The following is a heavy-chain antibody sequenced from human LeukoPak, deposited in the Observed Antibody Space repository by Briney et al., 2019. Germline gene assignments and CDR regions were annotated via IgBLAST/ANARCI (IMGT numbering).Heavy chain of an antibody. Sequence: PGGSLRLSCAASGFTFSDYYMSWIRQAPGKGLGWVSYISSSSSYTNYADSVKGRFTISRDNAKNSLYLQMNGLRVEDTAVYYSARVVRIKFCSGGSCRDAFDIWGQGTMVTVSS. CDR1: GFTFSDYY. D-gene: IGHD2-15*01. J-gene: IGHJ3*02. CDR3: ARVVRIKFCSGGSCRDAFDI. V-gene: IGHV3-11*06. CDR2: ISSSSSYT.